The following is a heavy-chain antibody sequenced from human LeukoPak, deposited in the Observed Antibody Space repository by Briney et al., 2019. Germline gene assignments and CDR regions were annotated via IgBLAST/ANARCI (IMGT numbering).Heavy chain of an antibody. V-gene: IGHV3-30*02. CDR2: IRHVGSNE. J-gene: IGHJ3*02. D-gene: IGHD4-11*01. CDR1: GFAFSTYG. Sequence: GGSLRLSCAASGFAFSTYGMHWVRQAPGKGLEWVAFIRHVGSNEYYADSVRGRFAISRDNSQNTLHLQMNILRVEDTAVYYCVKDWGVLPDYSADGFDIWGPGTVVTVSS. CDR3: VKDWGVLPDYSADGFDI.